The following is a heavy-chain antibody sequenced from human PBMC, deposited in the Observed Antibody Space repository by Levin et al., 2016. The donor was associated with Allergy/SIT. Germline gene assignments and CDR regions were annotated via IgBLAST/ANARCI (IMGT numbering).Heavy chain of an antibody. CDR3: ARLDLGQCAENRCTPSTGRVDWFGP. D-gene: IGHD1-14*01. J-gene: IGHJ5*02. CDR1: GYSFSDYW. V-gene: IGHV5-51*01. CDR2: IYPEGSDA. Sequence: GESLKISCETSGYSFSDYWIGWARQMPGEGLEWMGIIYPEGSDARYSPSFEGQVTFSADKSTATAYVQWSSLRVSDTAKYYCARLDLGQCAENRCTPSTGRVDWFGPWGQGTLVTVSP.